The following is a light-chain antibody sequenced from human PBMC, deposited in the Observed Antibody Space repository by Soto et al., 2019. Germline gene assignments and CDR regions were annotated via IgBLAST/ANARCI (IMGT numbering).Light chain of an antibody. CDR3: SSYAGSNILV. CDR1: SNDVGGYNY. Sequence: QSALTQPPSASGSPGQSVTISCTGTSNDVGGYNYVSWYQQHPGKAPKLMIFEVTKRPSGVPDRFSGSKSGNTASLTVSGLQAEDEADYYCSSYAGSNILVFGGGTKLTVL. CDR2: EVT. J-gene: IGLJ2*01. V-gene: IGLV2-8*01.